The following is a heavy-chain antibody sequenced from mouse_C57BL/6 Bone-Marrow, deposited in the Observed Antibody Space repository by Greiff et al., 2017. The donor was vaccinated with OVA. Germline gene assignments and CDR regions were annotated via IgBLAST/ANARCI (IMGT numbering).Heavy chain of an antibody. D-gene: IGHD3-2*01. CDR2: IDPSDSYT. V-gene: IGHV1-69*01. CDR3: ARTAHYAMDY. CDR1: GYTFTSYW. J-gene: IGHJ4*01. Sequence: QVQLQQPGAELVMPGASVKLSCKASGYTFTSYWMHWVKQRPGQGLAWIGEIDPSDSYTNYNQKFKGKSTLTVDKSSSTAYMQLSSLTSEDSAVYYCARTAHYAMDYWGQGTSVTVSS.